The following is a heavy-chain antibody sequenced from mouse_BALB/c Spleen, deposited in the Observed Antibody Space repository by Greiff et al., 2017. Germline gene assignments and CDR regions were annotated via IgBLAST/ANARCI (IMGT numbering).Heavy chain of an antibody. J-gene: IGHJ4*01. D-gene: IGHD1-2*01. CDR1: GFTFSSYT. CDR2: ISNGGGST. Sequence: EVHLVESGGGLVQPGGSLKLSCAASGFTFSSYTMSWVRQTPEKRLEWVAYISNGGGSTYYPDTVKGRFTISRDNAKNTLYLQMSSLKSEDTAMYYCASSTANAMDYWGQGTSVTVSS. CDR3: ASSTANAMDY. V-gene: IGHV5-12-2*01.